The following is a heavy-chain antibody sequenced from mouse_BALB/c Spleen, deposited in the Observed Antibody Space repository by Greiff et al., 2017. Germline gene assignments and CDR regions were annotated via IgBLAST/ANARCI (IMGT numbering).Heavy chain of an antibody. CDR1: GISITTGNYR. CDR2: IYYSGTI. J-gene: IGHJ2*01. Sequence: DVQLQESGPGLVKPSQTVSLTCTVTGISITTGNYRWSWIRQFPGNKLEWIGYIYYSGTITYNPSLTSRTTITRDTSKNQFFLEMNSLTAEDTATYYCARGGYSILDYWGQGTTLTVSS. D-gene: IGHD2-3*01. V-gene: IGHV3-5*02. CDR3: ARGGYSILDY.